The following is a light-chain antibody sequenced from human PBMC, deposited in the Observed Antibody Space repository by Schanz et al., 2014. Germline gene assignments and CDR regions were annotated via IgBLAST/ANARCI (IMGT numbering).Light chain of an antibody. Sequence: QSALTQPASVSGSPGQSITISCTGTSGDVGAYNYVSWYQHHPGKAPKLMIFDVSHRPSGVSNRFSGSKSGNTASLTISGLQAEDEADYYCASYTSINTVLFGGGTKLTVL. J-gene: IGLJ2*01. CDR3: ASYTSINTVL. CDR1: SGDVGAYNY. CDR2: DVS. V-gene: IGLV2-14*03.